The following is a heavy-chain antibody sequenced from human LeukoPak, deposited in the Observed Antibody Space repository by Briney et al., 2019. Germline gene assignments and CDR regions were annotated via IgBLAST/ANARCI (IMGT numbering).Heavy chain of an antibody. D-gene: IGHD6-6*01. CDR3: AKFGAALPQKRLGTNTFDY. CDR2: ISGSAGST. J-gene: IGHJ4*02. CDR1: GFTFSSYA. Sequence: GGSLRLSCAASGFTFSSYAMSWVRQAPGKGLEGVSAISGSAGSTYYADSVKGRFTISGDNSKNTLYLQMNSLRAEDTAVYYCAKFGAALPQKRLGTNTFDYWGQGTLVTVSS. V-gene: IGHV3-23*01.